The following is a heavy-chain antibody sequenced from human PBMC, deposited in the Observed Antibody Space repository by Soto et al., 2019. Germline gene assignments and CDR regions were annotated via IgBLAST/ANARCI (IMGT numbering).Heavy chain of an antibody. J-gene: IGHJ5*02. Sequence: QVQLQQRGAGLLKPSETLSLTCAVYGGSFSGYYWSWIRQPPGKGLEWIGEINHSGSTNYNPSLKSRVTISVDTSKNQFSLKLSSVTAADTAVYYCARVAFGGVIVPWGQGTLVTVSS. CDR1: GGSFSGYY. CDR2: INHSGST. V-gene: IGHV4-34*01. CDR3: ARVAFGGVIVP. D-gene: IGHD3-16*01.